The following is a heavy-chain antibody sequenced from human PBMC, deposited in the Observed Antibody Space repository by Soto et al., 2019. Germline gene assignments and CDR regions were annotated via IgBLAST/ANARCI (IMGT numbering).Heavy chain of an antibody. CDR2: ISSRGDRV. CDR1: GFNFDSYA. V-gene: IGHV3-23*01. Sequence: EVQLLESGGGLEQTGGSLRLSCAASGFNFDSYAMGWVRQAPGKGLEWASAISSRGDRVYYADSVKGRSTISRDNSKNTLFLQMNSLRAEDTAVFYCAKAPHASDYAGRGFDFWGQGTLVTVSS. J-gene: IGHJ4*02. CDR3: AKAPHASDYAGRGFDF. D-gene: IGHD5-12*01.